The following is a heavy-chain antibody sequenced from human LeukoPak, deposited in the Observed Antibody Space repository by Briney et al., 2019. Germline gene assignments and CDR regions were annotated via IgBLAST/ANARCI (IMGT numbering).Heavy chain of an antibody. V-gene: IGHV5-51*01. D-gene: IGHD5-18*01. CDR3: ARLSGGLTTSMAI. CDR2: IYPGDSDL. Sequence: GESLKISCKGSGYSFSSYWIDWVRQMPGKGLEWMGIIYPGDSDLTYSQSFRGQVTISADKSISTAYLQWSSLKASDTAMCYCARLSGGLTTSMAIWGQGTMVTVSS. J-gene: IGHJ3*02. CDR1: GYSFSSYW.